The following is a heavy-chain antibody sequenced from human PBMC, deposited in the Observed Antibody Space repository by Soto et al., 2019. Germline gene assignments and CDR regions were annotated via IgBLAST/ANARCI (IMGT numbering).Heavy chain of an antibody. V-gene: IGHV1-69*01. Sequence: QVQLVQSGAEVKKPGSSVKVSCKASGGTFSSYAISWVRQAPGQGLEWMGGIIPIFGTANYAQKFQGRVTITAEESTSTAYMELSSLRSEDTAVYYCASLITGYSSSWSYYYYGMDVWGQGTTVTVSS. D-gene: IGHD6-13*01. J-gene: IGHJ6*02. CDR3: ASLITGYSSSWSYYYYGMDV. CDR2: IIPIFGTA. CDR1: GGTFSSYA.